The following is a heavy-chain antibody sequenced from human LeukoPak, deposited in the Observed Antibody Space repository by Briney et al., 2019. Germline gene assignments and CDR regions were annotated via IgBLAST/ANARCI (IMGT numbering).Heavy chain of an antibody. J-gene: IGHJ4*02. CDR2: ITYDGGKE. CDR1: GFTFSNYA. Sequence: GGSLRLSCAASGFTFSNYAMHWVRQAPGKGLEWVAVITYDGGKEYYADSVKGRFTISRDNSKSTLYLQMNSLRAEDTAVYFCASDQTGNYCINYWGQGTLVTVSS. V-gene: IGHV3-30-3*01. D-gene: IGHD1-26*01. CDR3: ASDQTGNYCINY.